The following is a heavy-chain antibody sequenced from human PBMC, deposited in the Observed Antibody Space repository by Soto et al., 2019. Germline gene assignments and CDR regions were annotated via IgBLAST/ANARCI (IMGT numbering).Heavy chain of an antibody. CDR2: INGDGSTT. CDR3: ARGGLRAEWFDP. V-gene: IGHV3-74*01. CDR1: EFTFSNYW. Sequence: EVQLVESGGGLVQPGGSLRLSCAASEFTFSNYWMHWVRQAPGKGLVWVSRINGDGSTTNYADSVKGRFAISRDNAKGTLFRQMNGLSAEDTAVYYCARGGLRAEWFDPWGQGTLVTVSA. D-gene: IGHD5-12*01. J-gene: IGHJ5*02.